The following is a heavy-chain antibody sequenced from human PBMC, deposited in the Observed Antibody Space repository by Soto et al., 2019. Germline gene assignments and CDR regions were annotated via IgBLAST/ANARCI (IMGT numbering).Heavy chain of an antibody. J-gene: IGHJ3*02. V-gene: IGHV3-23*01. Sequence: PGGSLRLSCAASGFTFSSYAMRWVRQAPGKGLEWVSTISGSGGSTYYADSVKGRFTISRDNSKHTLYLQMNSLRAEDTAVYYCTRLGEMAATPAQQAFDIWGQGTMVTVSS. CDR2: ISGSGGST. CDR1: GFTFSSYA. D-gene: IGHD2-15*01. CDR3: TRLGEMAATPAQQAFDI.